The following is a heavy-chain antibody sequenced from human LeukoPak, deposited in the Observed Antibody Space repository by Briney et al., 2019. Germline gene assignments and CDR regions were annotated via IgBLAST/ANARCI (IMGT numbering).Heavy chain of an antibody. CDR3: ARRGHYYVNSGYHYFDY. CDR2: IYYSGST. Sequence: PSETLSLTCTVSGGSISSSSYYWGWIRQPPGKGLEWIGTIYYSGSTNHNPSLKSRVSISVDTSKNQFSLKLSSVTAADTAVYYCARRGHYYVNSGYHYFDYWGQGTLVTVSS. CDR1: GGSISSSSYY. V-gene: IGHV4-39*01. J-gene: IGHJ4*02. D-gene: IGHD3-22*01.